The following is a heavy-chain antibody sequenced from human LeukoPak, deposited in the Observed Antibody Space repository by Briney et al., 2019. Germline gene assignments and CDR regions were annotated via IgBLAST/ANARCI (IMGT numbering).Heavy chain of an antibody. Sequence: SETLSLTCTVSGGSISIDNYYWSWIRQHPGKGLEWIGYIYNSGSTYYNPSLKSRVTISIDTSKDQFSLNLSSVTPEDTAVYYCARTAYDILTGLVYHAMDVWGQGTTVTVSS. V-gene: IGHV4-31*03. J-gene: IGHJ6*02. CDR2: IYNSGST. CDR3: ARTAYDILTGLVYHAMDV. CDR1: GGSISIDNYY. D-gene: IGHD3-9*01.